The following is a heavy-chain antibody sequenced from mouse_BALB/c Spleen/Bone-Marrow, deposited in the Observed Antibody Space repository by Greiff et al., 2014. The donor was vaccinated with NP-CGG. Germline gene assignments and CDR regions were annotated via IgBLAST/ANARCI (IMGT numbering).Heavy chain of an antibody. CDR1: GYSFTSYY. Sequence: VQLQQSGPELVKPGASVKISCKASGYSFTSYYIHWVKQRPGQGLEWIGWIFPGSGNTKYNEKFKGKATLTADTSSNTAYMQLSSLTSEDSAVYFCARHGNLRNYYAMDYWGQGTSVTVSS. D-gene: IGHD2-1*01. V-gene: IGHV1-66*01. CDR3: ARHGNLRNYYAMDY. CDR2: IFPGSGNT. J-gene: IGHJ4*01.